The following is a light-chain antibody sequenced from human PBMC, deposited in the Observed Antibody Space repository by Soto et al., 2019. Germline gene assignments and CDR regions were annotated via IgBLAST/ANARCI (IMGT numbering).Light chain of an antibody. J-gene: IGLJ1*01. CDR2: DVA. CDR3: CSYEGTATLSYV. Sequence: QSALTQPRSVSGSPGQSVTISCTGTSSDVGAYNYVSWYQQHPHKAPKLVIYDVAKRPSGVPDRFSGSKSGNTASLTISGLQAEDEADYYCCSYEGTATLSYVFGTGTKLTVL. CDR1: SSDVGAYNY. V-gene: IGLV2-11*01.